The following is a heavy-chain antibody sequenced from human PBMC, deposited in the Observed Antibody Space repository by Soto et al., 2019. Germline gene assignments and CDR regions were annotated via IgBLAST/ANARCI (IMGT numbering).Heavy chain of an antibody. V-gene: IGHV1-69*13. CDR2: IIPIFGTA. CDR1: GGTFSSYA. CDR3: ARSAYCSGGSCYSGAPYYYYYYGMDV. J-gene: IGHJ6*02. D-gene: IGHD2-15*01. Sequence: SVKVSCKASGGTFSSYASSWVRQAPGQGLEWMGGIIPIFGTANYAQKFQGRVTITADESTSTAYMELSSLRSEDTAVYYCARSAYCSGGSCYSGAPYYYYYYGMDVWGQGTTVTVSS.